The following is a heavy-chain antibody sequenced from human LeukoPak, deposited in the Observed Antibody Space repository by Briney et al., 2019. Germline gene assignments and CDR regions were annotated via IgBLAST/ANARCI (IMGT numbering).Heavy chain of an antibody. J-gene: IGHJ3*02. D-gene: IGHD5-18*01. CDR2: ISSSSSYI. CDR3: ARDMSGYSYGYVTGAFDI. CDR1: GFTFSSYS. V-gene: IGHV3-21*01. Sequence: GGALRLSCAASGFTFSSYSMNGVRQAPGKGLEWVSSISSSSSYIYYADSVKGRFTISRDNAKNSLYLQMNSLRDEDTAVYYCARDMSGYSYGYVTGAFDIWGQGTMVTVSS.